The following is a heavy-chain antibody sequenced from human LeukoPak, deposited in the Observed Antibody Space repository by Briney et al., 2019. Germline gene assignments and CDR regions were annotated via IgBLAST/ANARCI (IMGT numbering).Heavy chain of an antibody. CDR3: ARGVWFGQSFAFDI. V-gene: IGHV4-30-2*01. Sequence: SETLSLTCVVSGGSISSGGYSWSWIRQPPGKGLEWIGYIYHSGSTYYNPSLKSRVTISVDRSKNHFSLELNSMTAADTAVYYCARGVWFGQSFAFDIWGQGTMVSISS. CDR2: IYHSGST. J-gene: IGHJ3*02. CDR1: GGSISSGGYS. D-gene: IGHD3-10*01.